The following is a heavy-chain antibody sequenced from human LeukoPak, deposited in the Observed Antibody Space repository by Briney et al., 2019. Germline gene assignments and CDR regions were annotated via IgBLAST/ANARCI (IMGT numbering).Heavy chain of an antibody. CDR3: ARDVVKNVWGSYVEIEANWFDP. CDR2: ISSSSYI. Sequence: GRSLRLSCAASGFTFDDYAMHWVRQAPGKGLEWVSSISSSSYIYYADSVKGRFTISRGNAKNSLYLQMNSLRAEDTAVYYCARDVVKNVWGSYVEIEANWFDPWGQGTLVTVSS. J-gene: IGHJ5*02. V-gene: IGHV3-69-1*01. CDR1: GFTFDDYA. D-gene: IGHD3-16*01.